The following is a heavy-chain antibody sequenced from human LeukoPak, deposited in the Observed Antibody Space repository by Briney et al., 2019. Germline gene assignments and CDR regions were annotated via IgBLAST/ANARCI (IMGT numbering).Heavy chain of an antibody. CDR3: AKSESIIAVAGTLDY. CDR1: AFTFSTYG. D-gene: IGHD6-19*01. CDR2: KSSDGSHK. Sequence: GESLRLSCAASAFTFSTYGMHWVRQAPGKGLEWLAHKSSDGSHKYYAVSVKGRFTISRDNSKNTLYLQMNSLRAEDTAVYYCAKSESIIAVAGTLDYWGQGTLVTVSS. J-gene: IGHJ4*02. V-gene: IGHV3-30*18.